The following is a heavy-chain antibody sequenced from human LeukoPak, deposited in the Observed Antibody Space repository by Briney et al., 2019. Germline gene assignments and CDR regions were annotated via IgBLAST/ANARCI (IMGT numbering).Heavy chain of an antibody. D-gene: IGHD6-13*01. J-gene: IGHJ4*02. CDR3: ARGGGRQQLAIDY. CDR1: GFTFSSYA. CDR2: IRYDGSNK. Sequence: GGSLRLSCVASGFTFSSYAMNWVRQAPGKGLEWVAFIRYDGSNKYYADSVKGRFTISRDNSKNTLYLQMNSLRAEDTAVYYCARGGGRQQLAIDYWGQGTLVTVSS. V-gene: IGHV3-30*02.